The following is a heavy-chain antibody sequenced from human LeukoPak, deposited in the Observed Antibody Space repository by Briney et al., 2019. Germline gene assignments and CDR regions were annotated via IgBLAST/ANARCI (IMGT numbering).Heavy chain of an antibody. D-gene: IGHD3-22*01. J-gene: IGHJ5*02. Sequence: ASVKVSCKASGYTFTSYYMHWVRQAPGQGLEWMGIINPSGGSTSYSQKFQGRVTMTRDTSTSTVYMELSSLRSEDTAVYYCARETPLRGDSSGPRRFDPWGQGTLVTVSS. CDR1: GYTFTSYY. V-gene: IGHV1-46*01. CDR3: ARETPLRGDSSGPRRFDP. CDR2: INPSGGST.